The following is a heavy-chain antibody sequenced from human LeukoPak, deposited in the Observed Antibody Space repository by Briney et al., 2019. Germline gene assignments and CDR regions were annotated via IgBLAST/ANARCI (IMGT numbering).Heavy chain of an antibody. D-gene: IGHD1-26*01. CDR3: ARGGGRYSVDY. CDR1: GYTFIDYY. V-gene: IGHV1-2*02. J-gene: IGHJ4*02. CDR2: ISPNSGGT. Sequence: GASVRVSFKASGYTFIDYYMHWVRQAPGQGLEWIGWISPNSGGTKYVQKFQGRVTMTRDTSITTVYMELSVLSFDDTAVYYCARGGGRYSVDYWGQGTLVIVSS.